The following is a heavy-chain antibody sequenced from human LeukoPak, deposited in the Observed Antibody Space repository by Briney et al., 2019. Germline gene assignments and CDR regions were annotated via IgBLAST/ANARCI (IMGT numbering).Heavy chain of an antibody. D-gene: IGHD1-1*01. J-gene: IGHJ4*02. CDR3: AKDYNAFDF. Sequence: GGSLSLSCDTSGFPFSNYAMSWVRPVPGKGLEWVSAISGSGSRTYYADSVKARFTVSRDNSKNILYLQMHSLTVEDTAMYYCAKDYNAFDFWGQGTLVTVSS. V-gene: IGHV3-23*01. CDR2: ISGSGSRT. CDR1: GFPFSNYA.